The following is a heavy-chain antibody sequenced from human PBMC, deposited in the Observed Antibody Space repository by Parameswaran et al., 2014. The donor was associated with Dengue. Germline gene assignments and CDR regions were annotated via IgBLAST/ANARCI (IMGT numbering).Heavy chain of an antibody. Sequence: WVRQAPGQGLEWMGWINPNSGGTNYAQKFQGRVTMTRDTSISTAYMELSRLRSDDTAVYYCARDFAGLSSYWEDYWGQGTLVTVSS. V-gene: IGHV1-2*02. CDR3: ARDFAGLSSYWEDY. CDR2: INPNSGGT. D-gene: IGHD1-26*01. J-gene: IGHJ4*02.